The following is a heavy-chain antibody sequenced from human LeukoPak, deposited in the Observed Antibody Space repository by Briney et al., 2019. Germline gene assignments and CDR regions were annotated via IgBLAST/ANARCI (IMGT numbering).Heavy chain of an antibody. CDR2: IYSGGNT. V-gene: IGHV3-66*01. CDR1: GFTVSSNY. CDR3: ARAHDRGYYYGFDY. Sequence: GGSLRPSCAASGFTVSSNYMSWVRQAPGKGLEWVSVIYSGGNTYYADSVQGRFTMSRENPENTLYLQMNSLRAEDTAVYYCARAHDRGYYYGFDYWGQGTLVTVSS. J-gene: IGHJ4*02. D-gene: IGHD3-22*01.